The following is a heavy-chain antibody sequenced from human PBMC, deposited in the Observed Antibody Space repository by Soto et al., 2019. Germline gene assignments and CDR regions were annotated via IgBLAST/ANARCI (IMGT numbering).Heavy chain of an antibody. Sequence: QVQLQESGPGLVKPSQALSLICTVSGGSISSGGYYWSWIRQHPGKGLEWIGYIYYTGTTYYNPSLRSRLTISVDSSRNQFSLRLSSVTAADTAVYYCAREDETSNYFDYWGQGTLVTVSS. V-gene: IGHV4-31*03. D-gene: IGHD2-2*01. CDR1: GGSISSGGYY. J-gene: IGHJ4*02. CDR3: AREDETSNYFDY. CDR2: IYYTGTT.